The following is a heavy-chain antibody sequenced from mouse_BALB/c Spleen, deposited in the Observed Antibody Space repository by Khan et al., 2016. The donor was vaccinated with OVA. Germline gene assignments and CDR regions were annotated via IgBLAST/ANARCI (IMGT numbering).Heavy chain of an antibody. D-gene: IGHD1-1*01. J-gene: IGHJ3*01. Sequence: EVELVESGGDLVKPGGSLKLSCAASGFTFSTYGMSWVRQAPDKRLEWVATVSTGGSYTYYPDSVKGRFTISRDNAKNTLYLQMLGLRSEDTAMFYCTRLAYYYDSEGFAYWGQGTLVTVSA. CDR3: TRLAYYYDSEGFAY. CDR1: GFTFSTYG. CDR2: VSTGGSYT. V-gene: IGHV5-6*01.